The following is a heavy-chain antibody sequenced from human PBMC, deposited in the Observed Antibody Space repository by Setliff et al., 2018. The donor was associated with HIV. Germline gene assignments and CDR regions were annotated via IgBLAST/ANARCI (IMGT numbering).Heavy chain of an antibody. CDR1: GGSINNYF. CDR3: ARDFKRYNSPCRFDP. D-gene: IGHD5-12*01. J-gene: IGHJ5*02. CDR2: IYYSGET. V-gene: IGHV4-59*12. Sequence: SETLSLTCTVSGGSINNYFWSWIRQSPGRGLEWIGYIYYSGETNYNPSLKSRLTISMDTSKNQFSLKLNSVTAADTAVYYCARDFKRYNSPCRFDPWGPGTLVTVSS.